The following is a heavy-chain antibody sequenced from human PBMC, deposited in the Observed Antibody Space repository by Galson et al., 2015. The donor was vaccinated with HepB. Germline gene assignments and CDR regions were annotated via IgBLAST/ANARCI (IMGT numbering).Heavy chain of an antibody. D-gene: IGHD4-17*01. CDR3: AREAVTIGRVLDYYYGMDV. CDR1: GYTGTSYG. J-gene: IGHJ6*02. V-gene: IGHV1-18*01. Sequence: QSGAELPTPGASAKVSCKASGYTGTSYGISWVRQAPGQGLAWMGWIRAYNGNTNYAQKIQGRVTMTTDTSTSIAYMELRSLKSDDTAVYYGAREAVTIGRVLDYYYGMDVWGQGTTVTVSS. CDR2: IRAYNGNT.